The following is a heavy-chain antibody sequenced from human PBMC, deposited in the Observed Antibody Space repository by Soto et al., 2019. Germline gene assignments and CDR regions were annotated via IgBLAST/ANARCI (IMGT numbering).Heavy chain of an antibody. CDR1: GGPFSSYA. J-gene: IGHJ4*02. V-gene: IGHV1-69*13. D-gene: IGHD3-9*01. CDR2: LIPIFGTA. CDR3: ARDLKSEHYDILTGYHREPRAYFDY. Sequence: SGKVCFKASGGPFSSYAISWVRQAPGQGLEWIAGLIPIFGTANYAQKFQGRVTITADESTSTAYMELSSLRSEDTAVYYCARDLKSEHYDILTGYHREPRAYFDYWGQGTMVTVSS.